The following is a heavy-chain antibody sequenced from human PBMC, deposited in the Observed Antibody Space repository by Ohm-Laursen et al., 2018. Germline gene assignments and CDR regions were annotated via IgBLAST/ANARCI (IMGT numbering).Heavy chain of an antibody. V-gene: IGHV3-21*04. D-gene: IGHD3-3*01. CDR3: ASTITIFDAFDI. CDR2: ISSSSSYI. J-gene: IGHJ3*02. Sequence: SLRLSCAASGFTFSSYSMNWVRQAPGKGLEWVSSISSSSSYIYYADSVKGRFTISRDNSKNTLYLQMNSLRAEDSAVYYCASTITIFDAFDIWGQGTMVTVSS. CDR1: GFTFSSYS.